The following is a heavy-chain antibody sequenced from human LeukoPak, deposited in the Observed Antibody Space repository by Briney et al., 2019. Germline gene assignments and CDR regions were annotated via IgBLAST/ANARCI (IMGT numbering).Heavy chain of an antibody. Sequence: SVKVSCKASGGTFSSCGISWVRQAPGQGLEWMGGIIPPFGTGNYAQKFQGTVTITMDESTSTAYMEVSSLGSEDTAVYFCARGVLGRSHRSMDAWGKGTTVTVSS. V-gene: IGHV1-69*05. CDR3: ARGVLGRSHRSMDA. J-gene: IGHJ6*03. CDR1: GGTFSSCG. CDR2: IIPPFGTG. D-gene: IGHD3-10*01.